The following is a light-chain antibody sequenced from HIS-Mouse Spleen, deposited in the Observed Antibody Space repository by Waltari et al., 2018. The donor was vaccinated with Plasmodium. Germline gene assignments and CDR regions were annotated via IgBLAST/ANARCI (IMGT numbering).Light chain of an antibody. V-gene: IGKV1-8*01. CDR3: QQYYSYLLT. CDR2: AAS. CDR1: QGISSY. J-gene: IGKJ4*01. Sequence: AIRMTQSPSPFSASTGDRVTLTCRASQGISSYLAWYQQKPGKAPKLLIYAASTLQSGVPSRFSGSGSGTDFTLTISCLQSEDFATYYCQQYYSYLLTFGGGTKVEIK.